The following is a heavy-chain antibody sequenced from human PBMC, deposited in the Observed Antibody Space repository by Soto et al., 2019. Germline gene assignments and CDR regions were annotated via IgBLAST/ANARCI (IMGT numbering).Heavy chain of an antibody. D-gene: IGHD6-6*01. CDR2: IGTAGDT. CDR3: ARMYSSSSSHYYYGMDV. V-gene: IGHV3-13*01. Sequence: GGSLRLSCAASGFTFSSYDMHWVRQATGKGLEWVSAIGTAGDTYYPGSVKGRFTISRENAKNSLYLQMNSLRAEDTAVYYCARMYSSSSSHYYYGMDVWGQGTTVTVSS. CDR1: GFTFSSYD. J-gene: IGHJ6*02.